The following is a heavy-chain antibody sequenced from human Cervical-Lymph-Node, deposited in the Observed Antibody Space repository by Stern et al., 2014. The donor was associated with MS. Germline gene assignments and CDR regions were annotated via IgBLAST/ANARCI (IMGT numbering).Heavy chain of an antibody. CDR3: AHSLYYYDSGSPLNWFGP. V-gene: IGHV2-5*02. J-gene: IGHJ5*02. CDR1: GFSLSTSGVG. Sequence: QVTLRESGPTLVKPTQTLTLTCSFSGFSLSTSGVGVGWIRQPPGKALEWLGLIYWDDDKRYSPSLKNRLTITKDTSKNQVFLTVTNMDPVDTATYYCAHSLYYYDSGSPLNWFGPWGQGTLVTVSS. CDR2: IYWDDDK. D-gene: IGHD3-10*01.